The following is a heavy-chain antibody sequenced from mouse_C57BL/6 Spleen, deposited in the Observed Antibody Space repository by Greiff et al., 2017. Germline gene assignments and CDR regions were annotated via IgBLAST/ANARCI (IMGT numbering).Heavy chain of an antibody. CDR1: GYTFTSYG. D-gene: IGHD1-1*01. CDR2: IYPRSGNT. Sequence: QVQLQQSGAELARPGASVKLSCKASGYTFTSYGISWVKQRTGQGLEWIGEIYPRSGNTYYNEKFKGKATLTADKSSSTAYMELRSLTSEDSAVXFCARDGSSYSYAMDYWGQGTSVTVSS. V-gene: IGHV1-81*01. CDR3: ARDGSSYSYAMDY. J-gene: IGHJ4*01.